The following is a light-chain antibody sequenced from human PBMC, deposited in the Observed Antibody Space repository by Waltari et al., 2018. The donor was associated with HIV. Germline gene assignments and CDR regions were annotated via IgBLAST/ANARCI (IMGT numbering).Light chain of an antibody. V-gene: IGLV2-8*01. CDR2: EVT. CDR1: SSDVGGYNY. CDR3: SSYPVSFPWV. J-gene: IGLJ3*02. Sequence: QSALTQPPSASGSPGQSVTISCTGSSSDVGGYNYVSWYQQHPVKAPKLLIYEVTKLPSGVPDRFSGSKSGNTASLTVSGLQAEDEADYYCSSYPVSFPWVFGGGTKLTVL.